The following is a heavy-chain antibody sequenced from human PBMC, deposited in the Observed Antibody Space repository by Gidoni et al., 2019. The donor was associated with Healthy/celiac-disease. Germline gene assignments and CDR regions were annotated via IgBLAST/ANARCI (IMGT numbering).Heavy chain of an antibody. D-gene: IGHD3-22*01. CDR3: ARQDYEDAFDI. J-gene: IGHJ3*02. CDR1: GGSISSGSYY. V-gene: IGHV4-61*02. CDR2: IYTSGST. Sequence: QVQLQESGPGLVKPSQTLSLTCTVSGGSISSGSYYWSWIRQPAGKGLEWIVRIYTSGSTNYNPSLKSRVTISVDTSKNQFSLKLSSVTAADTAVYYCARQDYEDAFDIWGQGTMVTVSS.